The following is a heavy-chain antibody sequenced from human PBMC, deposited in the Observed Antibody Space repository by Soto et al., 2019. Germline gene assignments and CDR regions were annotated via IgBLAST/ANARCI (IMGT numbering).Heavy chain of an antibody. D-gene: IGHD3-10*01. J-gene: IGHJ6*03. CDR3: ARGLILWFGELARRGGYYYYMDV. Sequence: QVQLQQWGAGLLKPSETLSLTCAVYGGSFSGYQWTWIRQTPGKGLEWIGEINDSGNINYNPSLKSRVTILVDTAKKQISLKLSSVTAADTAVYYCARGLILWFGELARRGGYYYYMDVWGKATAVTVSS. CDR1: GGSFSGYQ. CDR2: INDSGNI. V-gene: IGHV4-34*01.